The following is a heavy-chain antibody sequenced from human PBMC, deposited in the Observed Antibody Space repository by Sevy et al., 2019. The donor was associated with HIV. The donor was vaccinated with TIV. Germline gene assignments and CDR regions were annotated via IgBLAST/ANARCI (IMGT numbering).Heavy chain of an antibody. J-gene: IGHJ6*02. D-gene: IGHD3-10*01. CDR3: ARWGPPSMVGGVTTLGERSMRYYGMDV. CDR1: GGSISSYY. Sequence: SETLSLTCTVSGGSISSYYWSWIRQPAGKGLEWIGRIYTSGSTNYNPSLKSRVTLSVDTSKNQFALKLSSVTAADTAVYYCARWGPPSMVGGVTTLGERSMRYYGMDVWGQGTTVTVSS. CDR2: IYTSGST. V-gene: IGHV4-4*07.